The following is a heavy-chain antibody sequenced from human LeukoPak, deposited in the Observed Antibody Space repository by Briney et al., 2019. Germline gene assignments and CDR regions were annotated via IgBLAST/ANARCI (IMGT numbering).Heavy chain of an antibody. D-gene: IGHD2-2*01. CDR3: ARSIYCSSTSCRDY. J-gene: IGHJ4*02. CDR1: GGSFSGYY. Sequence: SETLSLTCAVYGGSFSGYYWSWIRLPPGKGLEWIGEINHSGSTNYNPSLKSRVTISVDTSKNQFSLKLSSVTAADTAVYYCARSIYCSSTSCRDYWGQGTLVTVSS. V-gene: IGHV4-34*01. CDR2: INHSGST.